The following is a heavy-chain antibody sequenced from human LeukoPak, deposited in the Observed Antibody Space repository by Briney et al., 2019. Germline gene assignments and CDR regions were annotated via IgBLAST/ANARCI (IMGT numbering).Heavy chain of an antibody. CDR2: IKQDGSEK. V-gene: IGHV3-7*05. D-gene: IGHD6-19*01. J-gene: IGHJ4*02. Sequence: GGSLRLSCTASGFSFSSYSMNWVRQAPGKGLEWVAIIKQDGSEKFYVDSVKGRFTISRDNAKSSLSLQMNSLRAEDTALYYCVGGTGWLFDFWGQGTLVTVSS. CDR1: GFSFSSYS. CDR3: VGGTGWLFDF.